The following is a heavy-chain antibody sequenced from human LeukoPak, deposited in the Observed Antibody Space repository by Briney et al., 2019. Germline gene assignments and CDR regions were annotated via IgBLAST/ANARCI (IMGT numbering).Heavy chain of an antibody. Sequence: GGTLRLSCAASGFTFSDYFMGWIRQAPGTGLEWVSYISSTSTTIYYADSVKGRFTISRDNAKNSVFLQMNSLRADDTAVYYCAAGYTSGLSAYWGQGTLVTVSS. CDR2: ISSTSTTI. J-gene: IGHJ4*02. V-gene: IGHV3-11*01. CDR1: GFTFSDYF. D-gene: IGHD6-19*01. CDR3: AAGYTSGLSAY.